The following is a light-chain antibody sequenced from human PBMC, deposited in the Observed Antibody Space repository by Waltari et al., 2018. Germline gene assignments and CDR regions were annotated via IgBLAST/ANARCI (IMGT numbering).Light chain of an antibody. CDR2: DDG. V-gene: IGLV3-21*02. CDR1: NLGRKN. Sequence: SYVLTQPPSVSVAPGQTARISCDGNNLGRKNVPWYQQKPGQAPVLVVYDDGDRPSGIPERFSGSNSGNTATLTISRVDAGDEADYYCQVWDSGSDHYVFGTVTKVTVL. J-gene: IGLJ1*01. CDR3: QVWDSGSDHYV.